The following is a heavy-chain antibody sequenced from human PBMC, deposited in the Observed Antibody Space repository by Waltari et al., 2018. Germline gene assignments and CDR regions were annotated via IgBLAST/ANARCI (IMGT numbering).Heavy chain of an antibody. J-gene: IGHJ5*02. CDR1: GFSFNSFA. CDR2: ISYDGSKK. D-gene: IGHD5-12*01. V-gene: IGHV3-30*07. Sequence: QAQLVESGGGAVQPGRSLRLSCAASGFSFNSFALHWVRQAPGKGPEWLAVISYDGSKKFYAESVKGRFTISRDSSKNVVYLQVDSLRPEDTAVYYCARDGYSGHLDPWGQGTLVTVSS. CDR3: ARDGYSGHLDP.